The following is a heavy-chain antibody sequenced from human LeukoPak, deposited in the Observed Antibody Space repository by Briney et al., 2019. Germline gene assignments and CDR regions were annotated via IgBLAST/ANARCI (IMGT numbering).Heavy chain of an antibody. V-gene: IGHV3-21*01. D-gene: IGHD2-2*01. CDR1: GFTFSTFT. CDR2: ISAYSTSI. CDR3: AREFGYQLPDFDF. J-gene: IGHJ4*02. Sequence: GGSLRLSCAASGFTFSTFTMHWVRQAPGKGLEWVSSISAYSTSIYYADSVKGRFIISRDNANKSLFLQMNSLRAEDTAMYYCAREFGYQLPDFDFWGQGTLVTVSS.